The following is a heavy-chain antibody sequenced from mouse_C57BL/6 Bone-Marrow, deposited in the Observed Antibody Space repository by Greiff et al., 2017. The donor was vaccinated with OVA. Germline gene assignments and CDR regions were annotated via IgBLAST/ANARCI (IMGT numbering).Heavy chain of an antibody. J-gene: IGHJ4*01. CDR1: GFTFSDYY. CDR2: ISNGGGST. D-gene: IGHD1-1*01. Sequence: EVMLVESGGGLVQPGGSLKLSCAASGFTFSDYYMYWVRQTPEKRLEWVAYISNGGGSTYYPDTVKGRFTISRDNAKNTLYLQMSRLKSEDTAMYYCARRGYYGSSLYYYAMDYWGQGTSVTVSS. V-gene: IGHV5-12*01. CDR3: ARRGYYGSSLYYYAMDY.